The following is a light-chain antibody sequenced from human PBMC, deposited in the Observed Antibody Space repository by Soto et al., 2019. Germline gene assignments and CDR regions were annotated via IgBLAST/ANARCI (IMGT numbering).Light chain of an antibody. CDR3: QQYNKWWT. J-gene: IGKJ1*01. CDR2: DVS. CDR1: QTVNKN. V-gene: IGKV3-15*01. Sequence: EIVMTQSPATLSVSPGERATLSCRASQTVNKNVAWFQQKPGQAPRLLIYDVSTRATGIPARFGGRGSGTAFTLTISSLQSEDSAIYYCQQYNKWWTFGQGTKVEIK.